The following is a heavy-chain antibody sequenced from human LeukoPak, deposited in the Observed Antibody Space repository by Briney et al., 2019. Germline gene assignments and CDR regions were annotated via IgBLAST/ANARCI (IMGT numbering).Heavy chain of an antibody. J-gene: IGHJ4*02. D-gene: IGHD5-18*01. V-gene: IGHV1-18*01. Sequence: ASVKVSCKASGYTFTSYDINWVRQAPGQGLEWMGWISAYNGNTNYAQKLQGRVTMTTDTSTSTAYMELRSLRSDDTAVYYCARVEEDTAMVTSPDYWGQGTLVTVSS. CDR1: GYTFTSYD. CDR2: ISAYNGNT. CDR3: ARVEEDTAMVTSPDY.